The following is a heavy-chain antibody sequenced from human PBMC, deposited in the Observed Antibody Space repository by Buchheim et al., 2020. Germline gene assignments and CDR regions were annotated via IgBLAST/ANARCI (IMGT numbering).Heavy chain of an antibody. CDR3: ARDRRYIVVVVAATAFDY. CDR2: ISYDGSNK. V-gene: IGHV3-30-3*01. CDR1: GFTFSSYA. Sequence: QVQLVESGGGVVQPGRSLRLSCAASGFTFSSYAMHWVRQAPGKGLEWVAVISYDGSNKYYADSVKGRFTISSDNSKNTLYLQMNSLRAEDTAVYYCARDRRYIVVVVAATAFDYWGQGTL. J-gene: IGHJ4*02. D-gene: IGHD2-15*01.